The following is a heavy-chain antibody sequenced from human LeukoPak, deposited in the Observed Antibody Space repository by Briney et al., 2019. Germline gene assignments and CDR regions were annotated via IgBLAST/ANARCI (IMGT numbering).Heavy chain of an antibody. J-gene: IGHJ5*02. D-gene: IGHD3-22*01. Sequence: GASVKVSCKASGYTFTGYYIHWVRQAPGQGLEWMGWINPNSGGTNYAQKFQGRVTMTRDMSTSTVYMELSSLRSEDTAVYYCARGGEWEYYYDRGGVDPWGQGTLVTVPS. CDR1: GYTFTGYY. CDR2: INPNSGGT. CDR3: ARGGEWEYYYDRGGVDP. V-gene: IGHV1-2*02.